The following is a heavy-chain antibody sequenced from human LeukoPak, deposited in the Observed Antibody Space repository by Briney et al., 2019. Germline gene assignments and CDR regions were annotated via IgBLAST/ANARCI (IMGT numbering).Heavy chain of an antibody. CDR3: ALPNLVVSKSYYYYYMDV. J-gene: IGHJ6*03. V-gene: IGHV1-8*01. Sequence: ASVKVSCKASGYTFTSYDINWVRQATGQGLEWMGWMNPNSGNTGYAQKFQGRVTITADESTSTAYMELSSLRSEDTAVYYCALPNLVVSKSYYYYYMDVWGKGTTVTVSS. D-gene: IGHD2-2*01. CDR1: GYTFTSYD. CDR2: MNPNSGNT.